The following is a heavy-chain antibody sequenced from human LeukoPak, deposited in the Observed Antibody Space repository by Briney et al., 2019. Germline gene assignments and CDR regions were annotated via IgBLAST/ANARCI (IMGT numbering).Heavy chain of an antibody. CDR2: ISGSGSST. V-gene: IGHV3-23*01. J-gene: IGHJ4*02. D-gene: IGHD6-19*01. CDR1: GFTFSNYA. CDR3: AKDALSGWYGYSDY. Sequence: PGGSLRLSCAASGFTFSNYAMNWVRQAPGKGLEWVSSISGSGSSTYYADSVKGRFTISRDNSKNTLFLQMNSLRAEDTAVYHSAKDALSGWYGYSDYWGQGTLVTVSS.